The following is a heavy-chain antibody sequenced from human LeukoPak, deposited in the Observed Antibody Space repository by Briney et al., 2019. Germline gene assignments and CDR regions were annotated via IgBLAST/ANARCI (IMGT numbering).Heavy chain of an antibody. D-gene: IGHD6-6*01. Sequence: SETLSLTCTVSGGSISSSSYYWGWIRQPPGKGLEWIGSIYYSGSTYYNPSLKGRVTISVDTSKNQFSLKLSSVTAADTAVYYCARLILAAPSYMDVWGKGTTATVSS. J-gene: IGHJ6*03. CDR2: IYYSGST. CDR3: ARLILAAPSYMDV. CDR1: GGSISSSSYY. V-gene: IGHV4-39*01.